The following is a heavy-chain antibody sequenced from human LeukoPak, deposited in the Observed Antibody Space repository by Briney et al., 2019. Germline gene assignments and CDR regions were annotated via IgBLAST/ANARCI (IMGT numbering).Heavy chain of an antibody. CDR3: ASERDQLLLRYYYYYYGMDV. CDR1: GGTFSSYA. D-gene: IGHD2-2*01. Sequence: GSSVKVSCKASGGTFSSYAISWVRQAPGQGLKWMGRIIPIFGIANYAQKFQGRVTIPADKSTSTAYMELSSLRSEDTAVYYCASERDQLLLRYYYYYYGMDVWGQGTTVTVSS. CDR2: IIPIFGIA. V-gene: IGHV1-69*04. J-gene: IGHJ6*02.